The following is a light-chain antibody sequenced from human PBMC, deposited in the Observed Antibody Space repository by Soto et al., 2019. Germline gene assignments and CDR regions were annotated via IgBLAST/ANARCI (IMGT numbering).Light chain of an antibody. CDR1: SSNIGSNT. J-gene: IGLJ3*02. Sequence: QSVLTQPPSASGTPGQRVTISCSGSSSNIGSNTVNWYQQLPGTAPKLLIYTYNQRPSGVPDRFSGSKSGTSASLAISGRQSEDEADYYCAAWAGSLNAWVFGGGTKLTVL. V-gene: IGLV1-44*01. CDR3: AAWAGSLNAWV. CDR2: TYN.